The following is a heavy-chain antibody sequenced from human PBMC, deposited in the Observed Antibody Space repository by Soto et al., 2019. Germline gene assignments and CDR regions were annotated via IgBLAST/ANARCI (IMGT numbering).Heavy chain of an antibody. D-gene: IGHD6-19*01. CDR3: AREPYSSGWYPPDS. Sequence: QVQLVESGGGVVQPGRSLRLSCAASGFTFSSYAMHWVRQAPGKGLEWVAVISYDGSNKYYADSVKGRFTISRDKSKNTLYRQMNSLRAEDTAVYYCAREPYSSGWYPPDSWGQGTLVTVSS. V-gene: IGHV3-30-3*01. CDR1: GFTFSSYA. CDR2: ISYDGSNK. J-gene: IGHJ4*02.